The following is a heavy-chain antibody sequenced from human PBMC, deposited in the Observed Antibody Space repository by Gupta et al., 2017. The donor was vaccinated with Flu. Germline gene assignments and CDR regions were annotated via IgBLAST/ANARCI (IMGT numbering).Heavy chain of an antibody. CDR2: IYYTGIT. D-gene: IGHD3-16*01. CDR3: AREWGRTLDS. Sequence: VQLQESGPGLVKPSETLSLTCTVSGDPISSHYWSWMRQPPGKGLEWIGYIYYTGITNYSPSLKSRATMSIDTSKNQFSLNLNSVTAVDTAVYYCAREWGRTLDSWGQGILVTVSS. V-gene: IGHV4-59*11. CDR1: GDPISSHY. J-gene: IGHJ4*02.